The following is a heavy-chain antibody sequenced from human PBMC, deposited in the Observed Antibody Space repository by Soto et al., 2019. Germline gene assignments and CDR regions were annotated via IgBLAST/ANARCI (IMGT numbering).Heavy chain of an antibody. CDR3: ARASSARDSSSSGFIDY. Sequence: GGSLRLSCAASRFTFSDYYMSWIRQAPGKGLEWVSYISSSGSTIYYADSVKGRFTISRDNAKNSLYLQMNSLRAEDTAVYYCARASSARDSSSSGFIDYWGQGTLVTVSS. D-gene: IGHD6-6*01. CDR2: ISSSGSTI. V-gene: IGHV3-11*01. J-gene: IGHJ4*02. CDR1: RFTFSDYY.